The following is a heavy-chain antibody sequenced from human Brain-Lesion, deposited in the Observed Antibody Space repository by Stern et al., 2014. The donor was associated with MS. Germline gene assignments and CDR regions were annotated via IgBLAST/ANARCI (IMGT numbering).Heavy chain of an antibody. D-gene: IGHD2-15*01. Sequence: VQLLESGPGLVKPSETLSLTCTVAGGSVSSTSYAWAWIRQPPGKGLEWIGTIYYSGNTHYRPSPTSRLTISLDTSKNQFSLQLRFGTAADTAVYYCAGEEDIRYCSGGSCTGNWFDPWGQGTLVTVSS. CDR2: IYYSGNT. CDR1: GGSVSSTSYA. J-gene: IGHJ5*02. V-gene: IGHV4-39*01. CDR3: AGEEDIRYCSGGSCTGNWFDP.